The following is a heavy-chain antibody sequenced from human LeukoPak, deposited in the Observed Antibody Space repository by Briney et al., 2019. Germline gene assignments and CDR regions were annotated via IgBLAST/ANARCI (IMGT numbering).Heavy chain of an antibody. V-gene: IGHV4-39*02. D-gene: IGHD3-22*01. J-gene: IGHJ4*02. CDR1: GDSISSSSYY. CDR3: ARRGRDSSGYYPY. Sequence: SETLSLTCTVSGDSISSSSYYWGWIRQPPGKGLEWIGSIFYRGSAYYNPSLKSRVTISVDTSKNHFSLKLSSVTAADTAVYYCARRGRDSSGYYPYWGQGTLVTVSS. CDR2: IFYRGSA.